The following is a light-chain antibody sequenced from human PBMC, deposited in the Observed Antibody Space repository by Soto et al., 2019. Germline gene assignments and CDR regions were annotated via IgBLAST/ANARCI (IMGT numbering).Light chain of an antibody. V-gene: IGLV2-8*01. Sequence: QSALTQPPSASGSPGQSVTISCSGTKNDIGVYDFVSWYQHHPGNAPRLIIYEVVQRPSGVPDRLSGSKSGNTASLTVSGLQAADEADYFSKSYAGSNIYVVGSGTKVTVL. J-gene: IGLJ1*01. CDR3: KSYAGSNIYV. CDR2: EVV. CDR1: KNDIGVYDF.